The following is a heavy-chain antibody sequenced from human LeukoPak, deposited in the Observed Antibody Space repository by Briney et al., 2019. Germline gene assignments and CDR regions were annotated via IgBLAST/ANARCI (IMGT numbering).Heavy chain of an antibody. CDR1: GFTFSSYG. D-gene: IGHD3-22*01. V-gene: IGHV3-33*01. CDR2: IWYDGSNK. CDR3: ARGGYDSSGYYYGAFDI. Sequence: RSLRLSCAASGFTFSSYGMHWVRQAPGKGLEWVAVIWYDGSNKYYADSVKGRFTISRDNSKNTLYLQMNSLRAEDTAVYYCARGGYDSSGYYYGAFDIWGQGTMVTVSS. J-gene: IGHJ3*02.